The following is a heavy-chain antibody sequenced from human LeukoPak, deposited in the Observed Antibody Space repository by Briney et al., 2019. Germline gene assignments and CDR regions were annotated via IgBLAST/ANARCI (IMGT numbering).Heavy chain of an antibody. D-gene: IGHD1-26*01. Sequence: GRSLRLSCAASGFTFSNAWMSWVRQAPGKGLEWVGRIKSKTDGGTTDYAAPVKGRFTISRDDSKNTLYLQMNSLKTEDTAVYYCTTDVVGATRGYYYYYYMDVWGKGTTVTVSS. CDR2: IKSKTDGGTT. CDR1: GFTFSNAW. J-gene: IGHJ6*03. CDR3: TTDVVGATRGYYYYYYMDV. V-gene: IGHV3-15*01.